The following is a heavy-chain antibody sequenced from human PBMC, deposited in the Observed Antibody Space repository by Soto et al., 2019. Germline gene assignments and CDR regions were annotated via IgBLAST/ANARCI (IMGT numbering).Heavy chain of an antibody. CDR3: ARSGYSFAWGY. J-gene: IGHJ4*02. V-gene: IGHV3-53*01. CDR2: INSDGST. CDR1: GFLVNSAY. Sequence: EVPLVESGGGLIPPGGSLRLSCAASGFLVNSAYMTWVRQAPGKGLEWLSMINSDGSTLYAESVKGRFTISRDNSKNRLDLQMNSLRAEDMAMYYCARSGYSFAWGYWGQGTLVIVTS. D-gene: IGHD5-18*01.